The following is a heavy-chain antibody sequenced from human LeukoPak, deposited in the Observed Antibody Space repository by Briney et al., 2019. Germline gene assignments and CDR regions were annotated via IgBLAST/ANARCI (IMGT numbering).Heavy chain of an antibody. V-gene: IGHV4-59*01. D-gene: IGHD2/OR15-2a*01. J-gene: IGHJ6*04. Sequence: SETLSLTCTVSGGSISSYYWSWIRQPPGKGLEWIGYIYYSGSTNYNPSLKSRVTISVDTSKNQFSLKLSSVTAADTAVYYCAREENRYYGMDVWGKGTTVTVSS. CDR1: GGSISSYY. CDR3: AREENRYYGMDV. CDR2: IYYSGST.